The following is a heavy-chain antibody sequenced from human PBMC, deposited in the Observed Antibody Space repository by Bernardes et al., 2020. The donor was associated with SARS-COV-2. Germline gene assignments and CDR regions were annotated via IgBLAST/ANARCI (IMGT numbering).Heavy chain of an antibody. CDR2: IKQDGSEK. J-gene: IGHJ4*02. CDR3: ARDRPSGSGYYTGGFDY. Sequence: AGSLILSCAASGFTFSSYWMSWVRQAPGKGLEWVANIKQDGSEKYYMDSMKGRFTISRDNAKNSLYLQMNSLRAEDTAVYYCARDRPSGSGYYTGGFDYWGQGTLVTVSS. D-gene: IGHD3-3*01. V-gene: IGHV3-7*01. CDR1: GFTFSSYW.